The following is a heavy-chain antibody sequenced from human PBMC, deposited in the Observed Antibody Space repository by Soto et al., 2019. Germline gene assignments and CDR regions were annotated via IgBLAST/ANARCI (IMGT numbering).Heavy chain of an antibody. Sequence: EVQLLESGGGLVQPGGSLRLSCAASGFTLSDYAMSWVRQARGEGPEWVSAISGSGSNTYYADSVKGRFTISRDDSKSTLYLQMNSLRAEDTAVYYCARDPSHSYYTLFYYFDYWGQGTLVTVSS. D-gene: IGHD1-26*01. V-gene: IGHV3-23*01. CDR3: ARDPSHSYYTLFYYFDY. CDR2: ISGSGSNT. CDR1: GFTLSDYA. J-gene: IGHJ4*02.